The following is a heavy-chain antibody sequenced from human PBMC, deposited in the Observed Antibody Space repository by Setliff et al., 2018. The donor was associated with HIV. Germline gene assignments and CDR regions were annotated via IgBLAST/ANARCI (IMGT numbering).Heavy chain of an antibody. CDR2: IYYSGST. CDR3: AKTVVGDSYALPNDGFDT. V-gene: IGHV4-28*06. CDR1: GGSISSSHW. Sequence: SETLSLTCSVSGGSISSSHWWGWIRQPPGKGLEWIGYIYYSGSTNYNPSLKSRATMSVDTSNNRFSLKLSSVTALDTAVYYCAKTVVGDSYALPNDGFDTWGQGTMVTVSS. D-gene: IGHD3-16*01. J-gene: IGHJ3*02.